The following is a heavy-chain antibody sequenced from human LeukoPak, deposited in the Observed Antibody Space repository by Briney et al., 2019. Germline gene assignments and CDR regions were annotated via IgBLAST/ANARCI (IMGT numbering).Heavy chain of an antibody. CDR3: ARHNRIVPAASFDY. D-gene: IGHD2-2*01. CDR2: INHSGST. CDR1: GGSISSYY. V-gene: IGHV4-34*01. J-gene: IGHJ4*02. Sequence: SETLSLTCTVSGGSISSYYWSWIRQPAGKGLEWIGEINHSGSTNYNPSLKSRVTISVDTSKNQFSLKLSSVTAADTAVYYCARHNRIVPAASFDYWGQGTLVTVSS.